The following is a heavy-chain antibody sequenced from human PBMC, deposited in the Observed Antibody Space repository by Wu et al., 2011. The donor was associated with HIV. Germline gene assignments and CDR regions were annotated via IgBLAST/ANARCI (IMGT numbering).Heavy chain of an antibody. V-gene: IGHV1-69*11. Sequence: QVQLVQSGAEVKKPGSSVKVSCKASGGIFSSYALIWLRQAPGQGLECVGSIVPRLGAADYTQRFQDRVIITADESTRTTYMEVRNLRSDDTAVYYCAIWSGSQGPYYYYYMDVWGKGTTVTVSS. CDR3: AIWSGSQGPYYYYYMDV. J-gene: IGHJ6*03. D-gene: IGHD3-3*01. CDR1: GGIFSSYA. CDR2: IVPRLGAA.